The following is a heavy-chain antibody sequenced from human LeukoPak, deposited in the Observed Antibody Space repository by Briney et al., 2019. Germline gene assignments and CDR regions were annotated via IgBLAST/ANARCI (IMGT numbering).Heavy chain of an antibody. V-gene: IGHV3-66*01. D-gene: IGHD5-18*01. J-gene: IGHJ6*02. CDR1: GFTVSSNY. Sequence: GGSLRLSCAASGFTVSSNYMSWVRQAPGKGLEWVSVIYSGGSTYYADSVKGRFTISRDNSKNTLYLQMNSLRAEDTAVYYCARGGPGDTAIGNMDVWGQGTTVIVSS. CDR3: ARGGPGDTAIGNMDV. CDR2: IYSGGST.